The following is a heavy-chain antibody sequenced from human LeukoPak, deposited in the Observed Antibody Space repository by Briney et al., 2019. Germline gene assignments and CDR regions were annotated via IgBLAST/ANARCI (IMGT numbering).Heavy chain of an antibody. Sequence: PGGSLRLSCAVSGFTVSSTYMSWVRQAPGKGLEWVSLIYRGGGTFYAESVKGRFTISRDISKNTLYLQMTSLGAEDTAVYYCARDKPYSYVDYWGQGTLVTVSS. V-gene: IGHV3-66*01. CDR2: IYRGGGT. CDR1: GFTVSSTY. J-gene: IGHJ4*02. CDR3: ARDKPYSYVDY. D-gene: IGHD5-18*01.